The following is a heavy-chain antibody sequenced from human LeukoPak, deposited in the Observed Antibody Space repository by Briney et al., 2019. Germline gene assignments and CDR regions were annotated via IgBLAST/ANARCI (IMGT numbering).Heavy chain of an antibody. CDR3: AKDSPSRTATTEVPVDY. J-gene: IGHJ4*02. Sequence: GGSLRLSCAASGFSFRDYTMNWVRQAPGKGLEWLASISSSSSYIYFAHSVRGRFTISRDNAKNSLYLQMNSLRAEDTAVYYCAKDSPSRTATTEVPVDYWGQGTLVTVSS. CDR2: ISSSSSYI. D-gene: IGHD1/OR15-1a*01. CDR1: GFSFRDYT. V-gene: IGHV3-21*01.